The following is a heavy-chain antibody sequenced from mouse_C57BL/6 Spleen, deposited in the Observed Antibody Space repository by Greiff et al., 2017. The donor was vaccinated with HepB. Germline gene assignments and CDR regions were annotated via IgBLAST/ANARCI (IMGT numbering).Heavy chain of an antibody. D-gene: IGHD2-5*01. V-gene: IGHV1-74*01. CDR3: AMEDSNYFTWFAY. J-gene: IGHJ3*01. Sequence: QVQLQQSGAELVKPGASVKVSCKASGYTFTSYWMHWVKQRPGQGLEWIGRIHPSDSDTNYNQKFKGKATLTVDKSSSTAYMQLSSLTSEDSAVYYCAMEDSNYFTWFAYWGQGTLVTVSA. CDR1: GYTFTSYW. CDR2: IHPSDSDT.